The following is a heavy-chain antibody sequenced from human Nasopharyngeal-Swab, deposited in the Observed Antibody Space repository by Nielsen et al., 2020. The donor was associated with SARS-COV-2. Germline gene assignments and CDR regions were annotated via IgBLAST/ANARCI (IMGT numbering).Heavy chain of an antibody. Sequence: GGSLRLSCAASGFTFDDYAMHGVRQAPGKGLEWVSGISWNSGSIGYADSVKGRFTISRDNAKNSLYLQMNSLRAEDTALYYCAKDISGGYGQYYYGMDVWGQGTTVTVSS. J-gene: IGHJ6*02. CDR1: GFTFDDYA. CDR3: AKDISGGYGQYYYGMDV. CDR2: ISWNSGSI. D-gene: IGHD5-12*01. V-gene: IGHV3-9*01.